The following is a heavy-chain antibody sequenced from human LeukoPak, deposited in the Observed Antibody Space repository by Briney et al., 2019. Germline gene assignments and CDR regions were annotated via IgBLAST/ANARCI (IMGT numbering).Heavy chain of an antibody. J-gene: IGHJ1*01. D-gene: IGHD6-13*01. CDR1: GFTHSGYW. CDR3: ARESTAGYNSSWYGFRN. V-gene: IGHV3-7*01. Sequence: GGPLTLSCSPSGFTHSGYWMSWLRQAPGKGLEWVANINQDGSEKYYVDSVKGRFTISRDNAKNSLFLQMGSLRVEDTAVYYCARESTAGYNSSWYGFRNWGQGTLVSVSS. CDR2: INQDGSEK.